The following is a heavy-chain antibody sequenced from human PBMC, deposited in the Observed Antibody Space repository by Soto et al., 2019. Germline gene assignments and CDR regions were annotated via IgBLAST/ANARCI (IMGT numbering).Heavy chain of an antibody. Sequence: GGSLRLSCAASGFTFSSSAMHWVRQAPGKGLEYVSSISSDGGNTYYANSVKGRFTISRDNSKNTLYLQMNSLRAEDTAVYYCARSGYSYGPFDYWGQGTLVTVSS. J-gene: IGHJ4*02. CDR2: ISSDGGNT. CDR3: ARSGYSYGPFDY. V-gene: IGHV3-64*01. CDR1: GFTFSSSA. D-gene: IGHD5-18*01.